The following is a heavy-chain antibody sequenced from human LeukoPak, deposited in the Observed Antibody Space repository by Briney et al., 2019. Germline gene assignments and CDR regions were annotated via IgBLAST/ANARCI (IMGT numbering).Heavy chain of an antibody. J-gene: IGHJ4*02. D-gene: IGHD1-14*01. Sequence: SETLSLTCTVSPDSTTSNFWSWVRQPPGKGLEWIGEIHRSGSTNYNPSLQSRVTISIDRSKNQIALELSSVTAADTAAYYCAREIVGGFNPGAYWGQGTLVTVSS. CDR2: IHRSGST. V-gene: IGHV4-4*02. CDR1: PDSTTSNF. CDR3: AREIVGGFNPGAY.